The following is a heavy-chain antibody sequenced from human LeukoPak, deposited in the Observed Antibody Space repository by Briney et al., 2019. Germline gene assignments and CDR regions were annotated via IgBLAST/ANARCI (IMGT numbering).Heavy chain of an antibody. V-gene: IGHV4-59*01. CDR1: GGSISSYY. CDR3: ARGPSFYCSSTSCYNKAFYYYYGMDV. J-gene: IGHJ6*02. CDR2: IYYSGST. Sequence: PSETLSLTCTVPGGSISSYYWSWIRQPPGKGLEWIGYIYYSGSTNYNPSLKSRVTISVDTSKNQFSLKLSSVTAADTAVYYCARGPSFYCSSTSCYNKAFYYYYGMDVWGQGTTVTVSS. D-gene: IGHD2-2*02.